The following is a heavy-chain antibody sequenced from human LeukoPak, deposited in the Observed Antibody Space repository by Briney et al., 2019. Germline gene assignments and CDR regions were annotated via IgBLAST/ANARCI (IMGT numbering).Heavy chain of an antibody. D-gene: IGHD2-15*01. CDR2: IYPSDSDT. CDR3: ARRSRSGATCYQLDY. Sequence: GESLRISCKGSGYSFTNYWISWVRQMPGKGLEWMGIIYPSDSDTTYSPSFQGQVTISADRSISTAYLQWSSLKASDTAVYYCARRSRSGATCYQLDYWGQGTLVTVSS. J-gene: IGHJ4*02. V-gene: IGHV5-51*01. CDR1: GYSFTNYW.